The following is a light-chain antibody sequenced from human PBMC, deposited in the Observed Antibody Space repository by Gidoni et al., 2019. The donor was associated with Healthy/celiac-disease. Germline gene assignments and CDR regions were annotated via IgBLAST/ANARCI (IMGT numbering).Light chain of an antibody. V-gene: IGKV1-39*01. CDR2: AAS. J-gene: IGKJ1*01. CDR3: QQSYSTSWT. Sequence: DIQMTQYPSSLSESVGDRVTITCRASQRISSYVNWYQQKPWKAPKLLIYAASSLQSGVPSRFSGSGSGTDFTLTISSLQPEDFATYYCQQSYSTSWTFXXXTKVEIK. CDR1: QRISSY.